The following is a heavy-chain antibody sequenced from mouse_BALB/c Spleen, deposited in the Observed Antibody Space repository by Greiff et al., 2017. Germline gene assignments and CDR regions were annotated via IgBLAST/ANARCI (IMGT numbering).Heavy chain of an antibody. CDR2: ISSGGSYT. V-gene: IGHV5-9-4*01. CDR3: ARRVLPHYYAMDY. Sequence: EVQRVESGGGLVKPGGSLKLSCAASGFTFSSYAMSWVRQSPEKRLEWVAEISSGGSYTYYPDTVTGRFTISRDNAKNTLYLEMSSLRSEDTAMYYCARRVLPHYYAMDYWGQGTSVTVSS. J-gene: IGHJ4*01. CDR1: GFTFSSYA. D-gene: IGHD1-1*01.